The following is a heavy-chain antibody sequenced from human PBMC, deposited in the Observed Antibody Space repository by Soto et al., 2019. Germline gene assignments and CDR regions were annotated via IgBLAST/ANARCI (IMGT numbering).Heavy chain of an antibody. D-gene: IGHD1-20*01. Sequence: QVQLQESGPGLVKPSQTLSLTCTVSGGSISSGDYYWSWIRQPPGKGLEWIGYIYYSGSTYYNPSLKSRVTISVDTSKNQFSLKLSSVTAADTAVYYCARGWEYNWNHDGSYNWFDPWGQGTLVTVSS. CDR3: ARGWEYNWNHDGSYNWFDP. V-gene: IGHV4-30-4*01. CDR2: IYYSGST. J-gene: IGHJ5*02. CDR1: GGSISSGDYY.